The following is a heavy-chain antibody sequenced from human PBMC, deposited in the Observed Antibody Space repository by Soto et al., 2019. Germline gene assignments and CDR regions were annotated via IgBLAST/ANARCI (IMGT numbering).Heavy chain of an antibody. V-gene: IGHV3-53*01. D-gene: IGHD3-10*01. J-gene: IGHJ4*02. CDR3: ARDMGQTEAPS. CDR2: IYSGGST. CDR1: GFTVSSNY. Sequence: GGSLRLSCAASGFTVSSNYMSWVRHAPGKGLEWVSVIYSGGSTYYADSVKGRFTISRDNSKNTLYLQVNSLRAEDTAVYYCARDMGQTEAPSWCQGTLVTVSS.